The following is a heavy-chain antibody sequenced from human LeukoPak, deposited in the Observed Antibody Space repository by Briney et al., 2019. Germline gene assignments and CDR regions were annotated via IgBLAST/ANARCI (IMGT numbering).Heavy chain of an antibody. Sequence: SETLSLTCTVSGGSITRGLYSWGWIRQPPGKGLEWIGTIYYSGSNARNPSLKSRVTMSLDTSKNQFSLNLTSVTAAHTALYYCARNANGVSDYWGQGTLVSVSS. CDR1: GGSITRGLYS. CDR2: IYYSGSN. V-gene: IGHV4-39*01. J-gene: IGHJ4*02. CDR3: ARNANGVSDY. D-gene: IGHD2-8*01.